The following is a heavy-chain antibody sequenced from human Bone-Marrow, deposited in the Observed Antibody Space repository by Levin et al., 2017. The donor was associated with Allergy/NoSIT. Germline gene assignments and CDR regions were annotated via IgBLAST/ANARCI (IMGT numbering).Heavy chain of an antibody. Sequence: ASVKVSCKVSGYTLTELSMHWVRQAPGKGLEWMGGFDPEDGETIYAQKFQGRVTMTEDTSTDTAYMELSSLRSEDTAVYYCATRRPGGWLHKAFDIWGQGTMVTVSS. V-gene: IGHV1-24*01. J-gene: IGHJ3*02. CDR1: GYTLTELS. CDR3: ATRRPGGWLHKAFDI. D-gene: IGHD5-12*01. CDR2: FDPEDGET.